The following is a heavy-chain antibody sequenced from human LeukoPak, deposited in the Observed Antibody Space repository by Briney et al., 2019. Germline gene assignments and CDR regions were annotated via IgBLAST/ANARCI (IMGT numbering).Heavy chain of an antibody. CDR2: IIPIFGTA. V-gene: IGHV1-69*06. CDR1: GGTFSSYA. J-gene: IGHJ6*04. CDR3: ASTIVVVPAAIPYYYGMDV. Sequence: SVKVSCKASGGTFSSYAISWVRQAPGQGLKWMGGIIPIFGTANYAQKFQGRVTITADKSTSTAYMELSSLRSEDTAVYYCASTIVVVPAAIPYYYGMDVWGKGTTVTVSS. D-gene: IGHD2-2*01.